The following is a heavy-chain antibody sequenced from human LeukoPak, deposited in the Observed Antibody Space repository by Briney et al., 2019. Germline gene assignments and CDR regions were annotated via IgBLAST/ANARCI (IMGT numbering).Heavy chain of an antibody. CDR3: AKGAGSSPNWFDP. CDR2: ISYDGSNK. J-gene: IGHJ5*02. Sequence: GGSLRLSCAASVFTLSSYGMHWVRQAPGKGLEWVAVISYDGSNKYYADSVKGRFTISRDNSRNTLYLQMNSLRAEDTAVYYCAKGAGSSPNWFDPWGQGTLVTVSS. D-gene: IGHD6-13*01. V-gene: IGHV3-30*18. CDR1: VFTLSSYG.